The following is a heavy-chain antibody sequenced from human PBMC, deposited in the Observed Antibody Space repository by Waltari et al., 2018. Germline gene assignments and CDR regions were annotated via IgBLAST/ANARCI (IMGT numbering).Heavy chain of an antibody. Sequence: QVQLQESGPGLVTPSQPLSLTCTVPGGSISSGSSYWSWLRQPAGKGLEWIGRIYTSGSTNYNPSLKSRVTISVDTSKNQFSLKLSSVTAADTAVYYCARGGYYGGGFNWFDPWGQGTLVTVSS. V-gene: IGHV4-61*02. D-gene: IGHD3-10*01. CDR1: GGSISSGSSY. J-gene: IGHJ5*02. CDR2: IYTSGST. CDR3: ARGGYYGGGFNWFDP.